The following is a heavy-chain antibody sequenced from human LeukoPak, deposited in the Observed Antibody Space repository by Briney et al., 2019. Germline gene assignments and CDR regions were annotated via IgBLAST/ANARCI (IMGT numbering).Heavy chain of an antibody. J-gene: IGHJ4*02. CDR3: ARGVWHYYDSSGYYYAALPFDY. Sequence: GGSLRLSCAASGFTFSSYWMSWVRQAPGKGLEWVSSISSSSSYIYYADSVKGRFTISRDNAKNSLYLQMNSLRAEDTAVYYCARGVWHYYDSSGYYYAALPFDYWGQGTLVTVSS. V-gene: IGHV3-21*01. CDR2: ISSSSSYI. CDR1: GFTFSSYW. D-gene: IGHD3-22*01.